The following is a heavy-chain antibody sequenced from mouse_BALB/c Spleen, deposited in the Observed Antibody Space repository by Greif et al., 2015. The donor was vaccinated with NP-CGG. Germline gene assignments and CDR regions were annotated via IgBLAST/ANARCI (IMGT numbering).Heavy chain of an antibody. Sequence: VKLVESGAELAKPGASVKMSCKASGYTFTSYWMHWVKQRPGQGLEWIGYINPSTGYTEYNQKFKDKATLTADKSSSTAYMRLSSLTSEDSAVYYCARSGTYYFDYWGQGTTLTVSS. J-gene: IGHJ2*01. CDR2: INPSTGYT. V-gene: IGHV1-7*01. D-gene: IGHD4-1*01. CDR1: GYTFTSYW. CDR3: ARSGTYYFDY.